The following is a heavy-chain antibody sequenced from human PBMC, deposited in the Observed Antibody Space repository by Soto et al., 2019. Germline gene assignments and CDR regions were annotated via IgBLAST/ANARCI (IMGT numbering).Heavy chain of an antibody. CDR1: GFRFSSYS. CDR2: ITATGDRT. V-gene: IGHV3-23*01. Sequence: GGSLRLSCADSGFRFSSYSMSWVHQTPGKGLEWVAAITATGDRTYYADSVTGRFTISRDNSKKTHYLQMTSLRAEDTAMYYCATMNGYFEYWGQGSPVTVSS. CDR3: ATMNGYFEY. D-gene: IGHD3-22*01. J-gene: IGHJ4*02.